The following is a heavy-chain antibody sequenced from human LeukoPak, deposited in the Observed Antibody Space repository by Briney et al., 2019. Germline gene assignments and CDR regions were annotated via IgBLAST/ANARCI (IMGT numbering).Heavy chain of an antibody. D-gene: IGHD4-11*01. CDR1: GGSISSSNW. J-gene: IGHJ4*02. Sequence: PSGTLSLTCAVSGGSISSSNWWSWVRQPPGKGLEWIGEIYHSGSTNYNPSLRSRVTISVDTTKNQFSLRLSSVTAADTAVYYCARMTTAYYFDYWGQGTLVTVSS. V-gene: IGHV4-4*02. CDR3: ARMTTAYYFDY. CDR2: IYHSGST.